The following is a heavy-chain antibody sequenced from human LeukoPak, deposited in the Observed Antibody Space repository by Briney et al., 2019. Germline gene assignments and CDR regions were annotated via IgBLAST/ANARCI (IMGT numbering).Heavy chain of an antibody. Sequence: GGSLRLSCAASGFTFSSYSMNWVRQAPGKGLEWVSSISSSSSYIYYADSVKGRFTISRDNAKNSLYLQMVSLRAEDTAVYYCAGLGYCSSNSCSFGFDPWGQGTLVTVSS. CDR2: ISSSSSYI. CDR3: AGLGYCSSNSCSFGFDP. V-gene: IGHV3-21*01. D-gene: IGHD2-2*01. CDR1: GFTFSSYS. J-gene: IGHJ5*02.